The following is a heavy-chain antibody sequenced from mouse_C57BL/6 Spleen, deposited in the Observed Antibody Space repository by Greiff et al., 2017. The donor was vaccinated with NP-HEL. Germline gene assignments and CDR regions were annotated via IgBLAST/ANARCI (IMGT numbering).Heavy chain of an antibody. CDR2: IYPRSGNT. CDR1: GYTFTSYG. V-gene: IGHV1-81*01. Sequence: QVQLKQSGAELARPGASVKLSCKASGYTFTSYGISWVKQRTGQGLEWIGEIYPRSGNTYYNEKFKGKATLTADKSSSTAYMELRSLTSEDSAVYFCTKCCSSPAYWGQGTLVTVSA. D-gene: IGHD1-1*01. CDR3: TKCCSSPAY. J-gene: IGHJ3*01.